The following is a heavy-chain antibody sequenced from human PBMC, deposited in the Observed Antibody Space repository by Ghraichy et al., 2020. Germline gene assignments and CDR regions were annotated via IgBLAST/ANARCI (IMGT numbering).Heavy chain of an antibody. Sequence: LSLTCAASGFTFNNYWMHWVRQAPGRGLVWVSLISSDGSTTRYADSVKGRFTISRDNAKSTLYLQMNSLRAEDTAVYYCVSAMALPGYWGQGTLVTVSS. J-gene: IGHJ4*02. V-gene: IGHV3-74*01. D-gene: IGHD5-18*01. CDR2: ISSDGSTT. CDR3: VSAMALPGY. CDR1: GFTFNNYW.